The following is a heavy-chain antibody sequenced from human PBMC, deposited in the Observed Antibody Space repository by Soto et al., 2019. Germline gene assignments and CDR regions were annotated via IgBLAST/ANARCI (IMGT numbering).Heavy chain of an antibody. J-gene: IGHJ4*02. CDR1: GGSFSGYY. CDR3: ASNGITGTTVIEGVRNFDY. V-gene: IGHV4-34*01. D-gene: IGHD1-20*01. CDR2: INHSGST. Sequence: PSETLSLTCAVYGGSFSGYYWSWIRQPPGKGLEWIGEINHSGSTNYNPSLKSRVTISVDTSKNQFSLKLSSVTAADTAVYYCASNGITGTTVIEGVRNFDYWGQGTLVTVSS.